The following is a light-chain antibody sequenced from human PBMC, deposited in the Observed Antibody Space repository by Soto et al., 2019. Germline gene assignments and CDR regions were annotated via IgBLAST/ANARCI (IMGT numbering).Light chain of an antibody. CDR2: DSS. V-gene: IGKV3-11*01. CDR3: QHRSNWPFX. J-gene: IGKJ3*01. Sequence: EIVLTQSPATLSLSPGESGTLSCRASQSVGSYLAWYQQKPGQAPRLLIYDSSNTAPGIPARFSGRGSGTDFTLTISNVEPEDFAVYYCQHRSNWPFXXXPGXXV. CDR1: QSVGSY.